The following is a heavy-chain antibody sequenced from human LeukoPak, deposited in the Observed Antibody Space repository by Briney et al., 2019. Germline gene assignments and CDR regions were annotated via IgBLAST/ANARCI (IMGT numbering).Heavy chain of an antibody. D-gene: IGHD3-16*01. Sequence: GGSLRLSCAASGFTFSSYAMSWVRQAPGKGLEWVSAISGSGGSTYYADSVKGRFTISRDNSKNTLYLQMNGLRAEDTAVYYCAKDRNPTFGGVIASNWFDPWGQGTLVTVSS. V-gene: IGHV3-23*01. CDR3: AKDRNPTFGGVIASNWFDP. CDR1: GFTFSSYA. J-gene: IGHJ5*02. CDR2: ISGSGGST.